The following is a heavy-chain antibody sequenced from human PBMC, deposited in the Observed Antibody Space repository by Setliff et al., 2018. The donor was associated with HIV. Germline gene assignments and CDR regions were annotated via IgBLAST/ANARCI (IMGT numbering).Heavy chain of an antibody. CDR2: ISTSSSQT. CDR3: ASSNYYDSRGYYIRGHDY. V-gene: IGHV3-11*03. Sequence: GGSLRLSCAASGFTFSDYYMNWIRQAPGKGLEWISYISTSSSQTDYADSVKGRFTISRDNAKNSLYLQMDSLRVEDTAAYCCASSNYYDSRGYYIRGHDYWGQGTLVTVSS. J-gene: IGHJ4*02. CDR1: GFTFSDYY. D-gene: IGHD3-22*01.